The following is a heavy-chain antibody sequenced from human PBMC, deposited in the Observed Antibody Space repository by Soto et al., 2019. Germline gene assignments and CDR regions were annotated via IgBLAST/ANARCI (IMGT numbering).Heavy chain of an antibody. V-gene: IGHV4-30-4*01. CDR1: GSSISSGDYF. J-gene: IGHJ4*02. CDR3: ARDDGYYRLYDY. Sequence: QVRLQESGPGLVKPSQTLSLTCTVSGSSISSGDYFWSWVRQPPGKGLEWIGYIYYTGSTSYNPSLKSRITMSVDTSKNQFSLKVSSVTAADTAVYFCARDDGYYRLYDYWGQGTLVTVSS. CDR2: IYYTGST. D-gene: IGHD3-3*01.